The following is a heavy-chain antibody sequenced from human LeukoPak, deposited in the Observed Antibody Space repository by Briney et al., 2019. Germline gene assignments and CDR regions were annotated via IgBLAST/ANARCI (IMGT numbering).Heavy chain of an antibody. CDR2: INQDGSEK. J-gene: IGHJ6*02. V-gene: IGHV3-7*01. CDR1: GFTFSSYC. CDR3: AREERMAVAGRTYYYYGMDV. Sequence: PGGSLRLSCAASGFTFSSYCMSWVRQAPGKGLEWVANINQDGSEKYYVDSVKGQFSISRDNAKSSLYLQMNSLRAEDTAVYYRAREERMAVAGRTYYYYGMDVWGQGTTVTVSS. D-gene: IGHD6-19*01.